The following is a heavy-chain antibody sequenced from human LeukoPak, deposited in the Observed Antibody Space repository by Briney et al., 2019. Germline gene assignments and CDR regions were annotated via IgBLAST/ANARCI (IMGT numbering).Heavy chain of an antibody. J-gene: IGHJ6*03. D-gene: IGHD3-22*01. Sequence: AGGSLRLSCAAAGFTFSNFWMSWVRKAPGKGLEWVANIKQDGSEKYYVDSVKGRFTISRDNSKNTLYLQMNSLRAEDTAVYYCARAYYYDSSGYYPYRYYYYMDVWGKGTTVTVSS. CDR3: ARAYYYDSSGYYPYRYYYYMDV. V-gene: IGHV3-7*01. CDR1: GFTFSNFW. CDR2: IKQDGSEK.